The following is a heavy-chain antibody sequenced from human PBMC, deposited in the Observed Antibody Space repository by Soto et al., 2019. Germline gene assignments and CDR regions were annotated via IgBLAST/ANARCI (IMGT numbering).Heavy chain of an antibody. CDR3: ARGDLVRGVIDY. J-gene: IGHJ4*02. CDR1: GGSFSGYY. V-gene: IGHV4-34*01. Sequence: PSETLSLTCAVYGGSFSGYYWSWIRQPPGKGLEWIGEINHSGSTNYNPSLKSRVTISVDTSKNQFSLKLSSVTAADTAVYYCARGDLVRGVIDYWGQGTLVTVSS. CDR2: INHSGST. D-gene: IGHD3-10*01.